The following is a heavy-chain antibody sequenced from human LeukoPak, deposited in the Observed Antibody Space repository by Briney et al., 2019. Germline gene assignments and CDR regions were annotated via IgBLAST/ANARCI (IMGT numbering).Heavy chain of an antibody. J-gene: IGHJ6*02. V-gene: IGHV1-8*02. Sequence: ASVKVSCKASGYTFTSYDINWVRQATGQGLEWMGWMNPNSGNTGYAQKFQGRVTMTRNTSISTAYMELSSLRSEDTAVYYCARAGGSGWNYYYYNMDVWGQGTTVTVSS. CDR2: MNPNSGNT. CDR1: GYTFTSYD. D-gene: IGHD6-19*01. CDR3: ARAGGSGWNYYYYNMDV.